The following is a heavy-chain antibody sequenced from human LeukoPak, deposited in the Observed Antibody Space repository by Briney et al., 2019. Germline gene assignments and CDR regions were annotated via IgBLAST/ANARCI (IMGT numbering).Heavy chain of an antibody. CDR1: GGSISSYY. CDR2: IQNSAIYRAKI. CDR3: ARLSSTLYYSMDV. V-gene: IGHV4-59*08. J-gene: IGHJ6*02. Sequence: SETLSLTCAVSGGSISSYYWTWIRQPPGKGLEWVGYIQNSAIYRAKIKSSPSLQSRVSLSIDTSKNQVSLTVNSVTAADTAVYYRARLSSTLYYSMDVWGPGTAVTVSS. D-gene: IGHD6-6*01.